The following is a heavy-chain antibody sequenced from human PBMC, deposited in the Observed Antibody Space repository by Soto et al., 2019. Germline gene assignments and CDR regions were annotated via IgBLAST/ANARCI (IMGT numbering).Heavy chain of an antibody. J-gene: IGHJ6*02. V-gene: IGHV5-51*01. CDR3: AKTAAGGKNYYGMDV. D-gene: IGHD6-13*01. Sequence: GASLKISCKGSGYSFTSYCIGWVRQMPGKGLEWMGIIYPGDSDTRYSPSFQGQVTISADKSISTAYLQWGSLKASDTAMYYCAKTAAGGKNYYGMDVWGQGTTVTVSS. CDR1: GYSFTSYC. CDR2: IYPGDSDT.